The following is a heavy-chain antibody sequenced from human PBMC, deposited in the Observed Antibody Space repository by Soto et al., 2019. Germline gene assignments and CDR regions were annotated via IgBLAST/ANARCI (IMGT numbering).Heavy chain of an antibody. V-gene: IGHV4-31*03. CDR3: AREGGSYDSGGFLIRGAFDA. D-gene: IGHD3-22*01. J-gene: IGHJ3*01. Sequence: TLSLTCTVSGGSISSGDYYWNWIRQHPEKGLEWIGSIHHRGNTYYSPSLESRISISIDTSKNQFSLRLSSVTAADTAVYYCAREGGSYDSGGFLIRGAFDAWGQGTTVTVSS. CDR1: GGSISSGDYY. CDR2: IHHRGNT.